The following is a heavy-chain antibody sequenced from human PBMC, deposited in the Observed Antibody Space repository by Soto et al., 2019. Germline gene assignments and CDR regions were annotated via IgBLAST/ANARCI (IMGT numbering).Heavy chain of an antibody. Sequence: GGSLRLSCAASGFIVSSNYMTWVRQAPGKGLEWVSVISSGGTTNYADSVKGRFTISRDNSKNTLYLQMNSLRAEDTAVYYCAKDLHIVATNDYFDYWG. V-gene: IGHV3-66*01. CDR2: ISSGGTT. J-gene: IGHJ4*01. CDR3: AKDLHIVATNDYFDY. CDR1: GFIVSSNY. D-gene: IGHD5-12*01.